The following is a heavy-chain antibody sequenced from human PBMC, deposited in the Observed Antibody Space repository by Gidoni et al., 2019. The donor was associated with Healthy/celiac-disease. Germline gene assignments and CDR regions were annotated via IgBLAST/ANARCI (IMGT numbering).Heavy chain of an antibody. CDR3: TGYCSGGSCHGNAFDI. CDR1: GFTFGASA. D-gene: IGHD2-15*01. Sequence: EVQLVESGGGLVQPGRSLRLSCTASGFTFGASAMSWFRQAPGKGLEWVGFIRSKAYGGTTEYAASVKGRFTISRDDSKSIAYLQMNSLKTEDTAVYYCTGYCSGGSCHGNAFDIWGQGTMVTVSS. CDR2: IRSKAYGGTT. J-gene: IGHJ3*02. V-gene: IGHV3-49*03.